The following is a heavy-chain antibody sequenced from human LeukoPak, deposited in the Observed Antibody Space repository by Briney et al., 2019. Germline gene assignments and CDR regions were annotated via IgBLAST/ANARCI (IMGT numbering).Heavy chain of an antibody. D-gene: IGHD3-9*01. V-gene: IGHV1-2*02. CDR2: INPNSGGT. Sequence: ASVKVSCKASGYTFTGYYMHWVRQAPGQGLEWMGWINPNSGGTNYAQKFQGRVTMTRDTSISTAYMELSRLRSDDTAVYYCARAQDAYDILTGYTTWGQGTLVTVSS. J-gene: IGHJ4*02. CDR1: GYTFTGYY. CDR3: ARAQDAYDILTGYTT.